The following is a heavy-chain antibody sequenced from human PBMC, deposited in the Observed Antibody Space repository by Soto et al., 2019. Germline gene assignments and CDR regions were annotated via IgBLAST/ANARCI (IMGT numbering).Heavy chain of an antibody. CDR3: ARHIAVAGTRGFDY. CDR1: GGSISSGHW. CDR2: IFQSGTT. D-gene: IGHD6-19*01. J-gene: IGHJ4*02. Sequence: QVELQESGPGLVKTSGALSLTCAVSGGSISSGHWWSWVRQPPGEGLEWIGEIFQSGTTNYNPSVESRVIISMAKSKNQFSMEVISVTAADTAGYFCARHIAVAGTRGFDYWGQGTLVTVSS. V-gene: IGHV4-4*02.